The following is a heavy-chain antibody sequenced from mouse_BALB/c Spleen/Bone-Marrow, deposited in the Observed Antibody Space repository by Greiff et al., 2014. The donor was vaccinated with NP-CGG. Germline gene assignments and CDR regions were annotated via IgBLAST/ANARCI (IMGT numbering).Heavy chain of an antibody. CDR3: ARYYYGSSYFDY. Sequence: VQLKDSGAELVKPGASVKLSCTASGFNIKDTYMHWVKQRPEQGLEWIGRIDPANGNTKYDPKFQGKATITADTSSNTAYLQLSSLTSEDTAVYYCARYYYGSSYFDYWGQGTTLIVSS. V-gene: IGHV14-3*02. D-gene: IGHD1-1*01. CDR2: IDPANGNT. CDR1: GFNIKDTY. J-gene: IGHJ2*01.